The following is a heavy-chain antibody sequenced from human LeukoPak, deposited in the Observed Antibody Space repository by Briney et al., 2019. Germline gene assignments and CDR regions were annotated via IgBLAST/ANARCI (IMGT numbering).Heavy chain of an antibody. D-gene: IGHD2-8*01. Sequence: GGSLRLSCAASGFTFSSFPMTWVRLAPGKGLEWASTITGSGGSTYYAGSVKGRFTISRDNSKNTLYLQMNSLRGEDTALYFCAKDLAGCSDSWGQGTLVTVSS. CDR2: ITGSGGST. CDR1: GFTFSSFP. V-gene: IGHV3-23*01. CDR3: AKDLAGCSDS. J-gene: IGHJ4*02.